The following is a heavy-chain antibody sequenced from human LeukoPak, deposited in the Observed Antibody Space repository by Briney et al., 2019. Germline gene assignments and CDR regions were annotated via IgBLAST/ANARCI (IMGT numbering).Heavy chain of an antibody. Sequence: NAGGSLRLSCAASGFTFRNAWMSWVRQAPGKGLEWVGLIKSKTDGGTTDYAAPVKGRSTISRDDSKNTLYLQMNSLKTEDTAVYYCTTVTIKVYWGQGTLVTVSS. V-gene: IGHV3-15*01. CDR1: GFTFRNAW. CDR2: IKSKTDGGTT. CDR3: TTVTIKVY. J-gene: IGHJ4*02. D-gene: IGHD1-1*01.